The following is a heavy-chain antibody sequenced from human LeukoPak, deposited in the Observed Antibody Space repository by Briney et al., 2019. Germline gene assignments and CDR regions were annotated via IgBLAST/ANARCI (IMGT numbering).Heavy chain of an antibody. V-gene: IGHV3-7*01. J-gene: IGHJ4*02. D-gene: IGHD3-3*01. CDR3: ARERRAYDFWSGYYYFDY. Sequence: GGSLRLSCAASGFTFSSYWMSWVRQAPGKGLEWVANIKQDGSEKYYVDSVKDRFTISRDNAKNSLYLQMNSLRAEDTAVYYCARERRAYDFWSGYYYFDYWGQGTLVTVSS. CDR2: IKQDGSEK. CDR1: GFTFSSYW.